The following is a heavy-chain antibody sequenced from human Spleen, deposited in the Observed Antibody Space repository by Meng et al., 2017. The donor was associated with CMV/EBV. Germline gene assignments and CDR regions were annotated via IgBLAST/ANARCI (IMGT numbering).Heavy chain of an antibody. Sequence: GGSLRLSCTASGFTFSTYIMKWVRQAPGKGLEWVSYIRRTNRHINYAVSVKGRLTISRDNAKNTLYLQMNSLRAEDTAVYYCAKDKANYYYYYGMDVWGQGTTVTVSS. J-gene: IGHJ6*02. CDR1: GFTFSTYI. V-gene: IGHV3-21*01. CDR2: IRRTNRHI. CDR3: AKDKANYYYYYGMDV.